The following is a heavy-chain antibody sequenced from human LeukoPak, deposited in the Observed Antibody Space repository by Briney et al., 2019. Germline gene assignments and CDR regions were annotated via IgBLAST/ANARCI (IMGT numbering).Heavy chain of an antibody. CDR2: ITGSGST. D-gene: IGHD3-22*01. V-gene: IGHV3-23*01. CDR1: GFTFSSYA. J-gene: IGHJ4*02. Sequence: GGSLRLSCAASGFTFSSYAMTWVRQAPGKGLEWVSTITGSGSTYDAESVKGRFTISRDTSKNTLYLQMNSLRVEDTAVYYCAKALSYYDNIGLYYWGQGTLVTVSS. CDR3: AKALSYYDNIGLYY.